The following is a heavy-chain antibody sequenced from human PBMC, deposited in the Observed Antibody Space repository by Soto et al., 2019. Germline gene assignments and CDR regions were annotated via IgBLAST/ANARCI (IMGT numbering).Heavy chain of an antibody. CDR2: FNPNSGGT. V-gene: IGHV1-2*04. CDR1: GYTFTGYY. J-gene: IGHJ4*02. Sequence: ASVKVSCKASGYTFTGYYVHWVRQAPGQGLEWMGWFNPNSGGTNYAQKFQGWVTMTRDTSISTAYMELSRLRSDDTAVYYCARANSGSYYLPFDYWGQGTLVTVSS. D-gene: IGHD1-26*01. CDR3: ARANSGSYYLPFDY.